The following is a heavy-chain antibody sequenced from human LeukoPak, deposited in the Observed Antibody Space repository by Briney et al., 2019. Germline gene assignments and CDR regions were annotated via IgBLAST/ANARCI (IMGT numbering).Heavy chain of an antibody. CDR2: INSGGSGT. CDR3: AKAATFTMVRGVILYYFDY. D-gene: IGHD3-10*01. Sequence: PGGSLRLSCAASGFTFSSYPMSWVREAPGKGLEWVSTINSGGSGTFYADSVKGRFTISRDNPKNTLYLQMNTLRAEDTAVYYCAKAATFTMVRGVILYYFDYWGQGILVTVSS. J-gene: IGHJ4*02. V-gene: IGHV3-23*01. CDR1: GFTFSSYP.